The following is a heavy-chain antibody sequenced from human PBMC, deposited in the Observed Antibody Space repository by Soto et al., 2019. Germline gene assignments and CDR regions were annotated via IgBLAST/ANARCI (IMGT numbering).Heavy chain of an antibody. J-gene: IGHJ6*02. CDR1: GYTFTGYY. Sequence: QVKRVQSGAEVKKPGASVKVSCQASGYTFTGYYMHCVRQAPGQGLEWMGWINPNSGGTNYAQKFQGWVTMTRDTSISTAYMELSRLRSDDTAVYYCARDQFRGYSGYDNYYYGMDVWGQGTTVTVSS. D-gene: IGHD5-12*01. CDR2: INPNSGGT. CDR3: ARDQFRGYSGYDNYYYGMDV. V-gene: IGHV1-2*04.